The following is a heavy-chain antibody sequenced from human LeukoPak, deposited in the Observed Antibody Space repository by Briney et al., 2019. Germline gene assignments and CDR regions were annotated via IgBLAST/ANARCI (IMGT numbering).Heavy chain of an antibody. D-gene: IGHD3-22*01. CDR3: ARVSYYYDSSGYYTRLFDY. CDR2: IYYSGST. J-gene: IGHJ4*02. CDR1: GGSISSYY. V-gene: IGHV4-59*01. Sequence: SETLSLTCTVSGGSISSYYWSWIRQPPGKGLEWIGYIYYSGSTNYNPSLKSRVTISVDTSKNQFSLKLSSVTAADTAVYYCARVSYYYDSSGYYTRLFDYWGQGTLVTVPS.